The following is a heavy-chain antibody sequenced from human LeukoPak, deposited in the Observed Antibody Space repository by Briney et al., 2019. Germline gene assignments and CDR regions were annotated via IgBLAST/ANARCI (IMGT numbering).Heavy chain of an antibody. CDR2: IYSGGST. V-gene: IGHV3-53*01. Sequence: GGSLRLSCAASGFTVSSNYMSWVRQAPGKGLEWVSVIYSGGSTYYADSVKGRFTISRDNSKNTLYLQMNSLRAEDTAVYYCARDYGDVDTTSYAFDIWGQGQWSPSLQ. D-gene: IGHD5-18*01. CDR1: GFTVSSNY. J-gene: IGHJ3*02. CDR3: ARDYGDVDTTSYAFDI.